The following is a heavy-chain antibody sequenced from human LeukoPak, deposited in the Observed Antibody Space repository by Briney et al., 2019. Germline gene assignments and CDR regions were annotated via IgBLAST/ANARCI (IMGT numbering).Heavy chain of an antibody. CDR2: INNDGSGT. CDR1: GFTFSSYW. Sequence: PGGSLRLSCAASGFTFSSYWMHWVRQAPGKGPVWVSRINNDGSGTTYADSVKGRFTISRDDAKNTLYLQMNSLRAEDTAVYYCARGVDYWGQGTLVTVSS. J-gene: IGHJ4*02. V-gene: IGHV3-74*01. CDR3: ARGVDY.